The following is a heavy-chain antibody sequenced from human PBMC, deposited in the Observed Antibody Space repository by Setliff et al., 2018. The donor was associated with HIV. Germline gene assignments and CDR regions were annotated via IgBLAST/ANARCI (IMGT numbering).Heavy chain of an antibody. CDR2: INPSGGGT. V-gene: IGHV1-46*01. CDR3: ARGGQYSGSYLPRDYYMDV. J-gene: IGHJ6*03. D-gene: IGHD1-26*01. Sequence: ASVKVSCKASGYTFTSYIHWVRQAPGQGLECMGMINPSGGGTSYAQKFQGRVTMTRGTSTSTVYMELSSLRSEDTAVYYCARGGQYSGSYLPRDYYMDVWGKGTTVTVSS. CDR1: GYTFTSY.